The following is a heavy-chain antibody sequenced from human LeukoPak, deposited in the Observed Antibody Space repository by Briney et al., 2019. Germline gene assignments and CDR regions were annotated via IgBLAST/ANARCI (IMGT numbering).Heavy chain of an antibody. J-gene: IGHJ5*02. CDR2: IIPIFGTA. CDR3: ARGGYYDSSGYKIPNNWFDP. V-gene: IGHV1-69*13. CDR1: GRTLSSYA. Sequence: SVKVSCKASGRTLSSYAISWVRQAPGQGLEWMGGIIPIFGTANYAQQFQGRVTITADESTSTAYMELSSLRSEDTAVYYRARGGYYDSSGYKIPNNWFDPWGQGTLVTVSS. D-gene: IGHD3-22*01.